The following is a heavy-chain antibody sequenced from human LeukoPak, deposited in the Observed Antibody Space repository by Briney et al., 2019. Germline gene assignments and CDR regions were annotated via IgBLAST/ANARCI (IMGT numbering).Heavy chain of an antibody. D-gene: IGHD2-15*01. V-gene: IGHV4-39*07. Sequence: SETLSLTCTVSGGSISSSSYYWAWIRQPPGKGLEWIGSIHYSGSTYYSPSLQSRVTISIDTSKNQFSLKLRFVTAADTAVYYCARVRCSGGSCPYYYYYYYMDVWGKGTTVTVSS. CDR1: GGSISSSSYY. CDR3: ARVRCSGGSCPYYYYYYYMDV. J-gene: IGHJ6*03. CDR2: IHYSGST.